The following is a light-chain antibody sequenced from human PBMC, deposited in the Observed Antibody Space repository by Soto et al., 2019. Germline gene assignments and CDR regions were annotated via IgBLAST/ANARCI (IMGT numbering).Light chain of an antibody. CDR2: GAS. CDR1: QSISSTY. V-gene: IGKV3-20*01. Sequence: DILLTQSPCTLSSSPGDRATITCRASQSISSTYFIWYQQKPGQAPRLLIYGASSRATGVPDRFSGSGSGTEFTLTISSLQSEDLGLYYCQQYNEYWTFGQGTKVDIK. CDR3: QQYNEYWT. J-gene: IGKJ1*01.